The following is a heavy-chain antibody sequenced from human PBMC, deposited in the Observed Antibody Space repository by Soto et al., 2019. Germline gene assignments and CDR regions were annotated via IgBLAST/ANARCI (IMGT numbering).Heavy chain of an antibody. CDR1: GFTFSGSA. D-gene: IGHD3-9*01. J-gene: IGHJ5*02. V-gene: IGHV3-73*01. CDR3: TRGAAVLRYFDWLFT. CDR2: IRSKANRYAT. Sequence: EVQLVESGGGLVQPGGSLKLSCAASGFTFSGSAMHWVRQASGKGLEWVGRIRSKANRYATAYAASVKGMFTNCKDDSKNTAYRQMNSLKAEATAVYYCTRGAAVLRYFDWLFTWGQGTLVTVSS.